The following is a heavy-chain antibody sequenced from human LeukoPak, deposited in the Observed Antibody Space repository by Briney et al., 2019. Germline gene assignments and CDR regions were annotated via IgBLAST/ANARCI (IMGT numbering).Heavy chain of an antibody. D-gene: IGHD1-20*01. CDR3: ARDCELGVNWNPFDY. CDR1: GFDFSNYG. V-gene: IGHV3-30*02. J-gene: IGHJ4*02. Sequence: GGSLRLSCVASGFDFSNYGMHWVRQAPGKGLEWVAFIRFNGQNIYYRDSVKGRFTISRDNSKNTLYLQMNSLRPEDTAVYYCARDCELGVNWNPFDYWGQGTLVTVSS. CDR2: IRFNGQNI.